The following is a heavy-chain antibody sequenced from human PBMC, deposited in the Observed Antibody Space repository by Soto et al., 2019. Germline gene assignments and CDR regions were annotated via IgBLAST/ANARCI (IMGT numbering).Heavy chain of an antibody. V-gene: IGHV1-2*02. CDR3: ASAAVTGTAGLDF. J-gene: IGHJ4*02. Sequence: SXKVSCRASGYTXIDFYMHWVRQAPGQGLEWMGWINPNSGGTKSAEKFQGRVTMTRDTSIRTAYMELSRLTSYDTAVYYCASAAVTGTAGLDFWGQGTQGTVSS. D-gene: IGHD6-19*01. CDR1: GYTXIDFY. CDR2: INPNSGGT.